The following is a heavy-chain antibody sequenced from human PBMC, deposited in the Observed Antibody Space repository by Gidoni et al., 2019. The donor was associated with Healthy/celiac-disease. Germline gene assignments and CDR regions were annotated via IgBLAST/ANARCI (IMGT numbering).Heavy chain of an antibody. D-gene: IGHD3-10*01. CDR2: INPSGGST. CDR1: GYTFTSYY. V-gene: IGHV1-46*01. J-gene: IGHJ4*02. Sequence: QVQLVQSGAEVKKPGASVKVSCKASGYTFTSYYMHWVRQAPGQGLEWMGIINPSGGSTSYGQKFQGRVTMTRDTSTSTVYMELSSLRSEDTAVYYCARGNPYYYGSGSYYHFDYWGQGTLVTVSS. CDR3: ARGNPYYYGSGSYYHFDY.